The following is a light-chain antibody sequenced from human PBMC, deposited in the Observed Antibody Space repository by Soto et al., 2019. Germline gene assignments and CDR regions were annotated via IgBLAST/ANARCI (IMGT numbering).Light chain of an antibody. CDR1: QTISSW. Sequence: SPSTLSVSVGDRVTITFRASQTISSWLAWYQQKPGKAPKLLIYKASTLKSGVPSTFSGSGSGTDFTLKISRVQAEDAGIYYGMQGTHWPPKWTFGQGTKVDIK. CDR3: MQGTHWPPKWT. V-gene: IGKV1-5*03. J-gene: IGKJ1*01. CDR2: KAS.